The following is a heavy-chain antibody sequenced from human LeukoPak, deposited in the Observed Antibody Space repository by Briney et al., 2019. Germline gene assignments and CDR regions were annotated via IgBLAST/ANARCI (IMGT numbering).Heavy chain of an antibody. CDR2: IYTSGST. Sequence: SETLSLTCTVSGGSISSYYWSWIRQPAGKGLEWIGRIYTSGSTYYNPSLKSRVTISVDRSKNQFSLKLSSVTAADTAVYYCAVDEGYAFDIWGQGTMVTVSS. CDR3: AVDEGYAFDI. J-gene: IGHJ3*02. CDR1: GGSISSYY. D-gene: IGHD2-15*01. V-gene: IGHV4-4*07.